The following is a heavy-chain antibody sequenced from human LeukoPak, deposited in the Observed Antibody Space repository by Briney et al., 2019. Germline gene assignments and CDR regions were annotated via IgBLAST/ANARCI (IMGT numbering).Heavy chain of an antibody. CDR1: GNYW. CDR2: INSDGSWT. D-gene: IGHD3-3*01. V-gene: IGHV3-74*01. Sequence: GGSLRLSCAASGNYWMHWVRQAPGKGLVWVSHINSDGSWTSYADSVKGRFTISKDNAKNSLYLQMNSLRAEDTAVYYCARNRPYYDFWSGYYSSYYYGMDVWGQGTTVTVSS. CDR3: ARNRPYYDFWSGYYSSYYYGMDV. J-gene: IGHJ6*02.